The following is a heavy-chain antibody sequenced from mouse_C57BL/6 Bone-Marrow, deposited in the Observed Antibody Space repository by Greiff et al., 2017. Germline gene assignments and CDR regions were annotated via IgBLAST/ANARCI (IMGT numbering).Heavy chain of an antibody. Sequence: EVKLVESGGGLVQPKGSLKLSCAASGFSFNTYAMNWVRQAPGKGLEWVARIRSKSNNYATSYADSVKDRFTISRDDSESMLYLQMNNLKTEDTXMYYCVREGDSYYLDYWGQGTTLTVSS. J-gene: IGHJ2*01. V-gene: IGHV10-1*01. CDR3: VREGDSYYLDY. CDR2: IRSKSNNYAT. CDR1: GFSFNTYA. D-gene: IGHD3-3*01.